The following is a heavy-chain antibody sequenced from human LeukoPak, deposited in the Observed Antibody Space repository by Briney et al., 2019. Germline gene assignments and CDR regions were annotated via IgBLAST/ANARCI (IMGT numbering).Heavy chain of an antibody. CDR2: ISAYNGNT. V-gene: IGHV1-18*01. CDR1: EYTFSSFG. Sequence: ASVKVSCKASEYTFSSFGISWVRQAPGQGLEWMGWISAYNGNTKYAQNLQGRVTMTTDTSTSTAYMELRSLRSDDTAVYYCARVGYSSSPRAEYYYYYGMDVWGQGTTVTVSS. J-gene: IGHJ6*02. D-gene: IGHD6-13*01. CDR3: ARVGYSSSPRAEYYYYYGMDV.